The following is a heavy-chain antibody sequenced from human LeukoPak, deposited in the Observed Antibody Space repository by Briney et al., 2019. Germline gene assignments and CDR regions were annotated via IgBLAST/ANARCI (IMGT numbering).Heavy chain of an antibody. Sequence: GSSVKVSCKASGGTFSNYAISWVRQAPGQGLEWMGGIITNYGTTNYAQKYQGRVTITADESTTTVYMELSSLRSEDTAVYYCARPRTYYDFWRSYPPFDYWGQGTLVTVSS. J-gene: IGHJ4*02. V-gene: IGHV1-69*01. CDR2: IITNYGTT. CDR3: ARPRTYYDFWRSYPPFDY. CDR1: GGTFSNYA. D-gene: IGHD3-3*01.